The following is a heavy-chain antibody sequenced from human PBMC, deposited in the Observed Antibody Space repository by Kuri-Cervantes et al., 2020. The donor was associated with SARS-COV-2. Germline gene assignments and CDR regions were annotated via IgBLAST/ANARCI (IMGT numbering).Heavy chain of an antibody. CDR2: ISVSGGST. V-gene: IGHV3-23*01. CDR3: ARAYCGGDCEFDY. J-gene: IGHJ4*02. CDR1: GFTFGSYV. Sequence: GGSLRLPCAASGFTFGSYVMNWVRQAPGKGLEWVSTISVSGGSTYYADSVKGRFTISRDSSENTLYLQMNSLRAEDTAVYYCARAYCGGDCEFDYWGQGTLVTVSS. D-gene: IGHD2-21*02.